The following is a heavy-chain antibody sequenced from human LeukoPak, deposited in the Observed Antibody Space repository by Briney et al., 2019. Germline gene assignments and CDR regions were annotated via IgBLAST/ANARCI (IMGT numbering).Heavy chain of an antibody. Sequence: GGSLRLSCEGSGFNFNDAWMSWIRQAPGKGLEWVGRVRTTAEGETTDYAAPVRGRFIISRDDYNNMVFLQMNRLETEDTAIYYCTAGLGKTDDDSWGQGTLVTVSS. D-gene: IGHD4-11*01. V-gene: IGHV3-15*01. CDR3: TAGLGKTDDDS. CDR1: GFNFNDAW. J-gene: IGHJ4*02. CDR2: VRTTAEGETT.